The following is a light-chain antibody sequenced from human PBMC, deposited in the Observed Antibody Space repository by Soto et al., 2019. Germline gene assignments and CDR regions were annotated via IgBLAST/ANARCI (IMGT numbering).Light chain of an antibody. J-gene: IGKJ2*01. Sequence: EIVMTQSPATLSVSPGERATLSCRASQSIYNKLAWYQQKPGQAPGLLIFGASTRATDIPARFSGSGSGTEYTLTISSLQSEDFAVYHCQQYNNWPPYTFGQGTKLEIK. CDR3: QQYNNWPPYT. CDR1: QSIYNK. CDR2: GAS. V-gene: IGKV3-15*01.